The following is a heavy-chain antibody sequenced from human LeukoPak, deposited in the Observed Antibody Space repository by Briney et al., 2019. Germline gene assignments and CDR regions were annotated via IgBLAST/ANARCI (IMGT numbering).Heavy chain of an antibody. CDR2: INHSGST. CDR1: GGSFSGYY. Sequence: SETLSLTCAVYGGSFSGYYWSWIRQPPGKGLEWIGEINHSGSTNYNPSLKSRVTISVDTSKSQFSLKLSSVTAADTAVYYCASRGYDFWSGYYTGIFDYWGQGTLVTVSS. D-gene: IGHD3-3*01. CDR3: ASRGYDFWSGYYTGIFDY. J-gene: IGHJ4*02. V-gene: IGHV4-34*01.